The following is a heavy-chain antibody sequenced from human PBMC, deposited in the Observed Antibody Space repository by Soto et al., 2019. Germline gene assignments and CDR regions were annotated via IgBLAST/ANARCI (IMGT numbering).Heavy chain of an antibody. J-gene: IGHJ4*02. V-gene: IGHV4-34*01. CDR1: GGSFSGYY. CDR2: INHSGST. Sequence: QVQLQQWGAGLLKPSETLSLTCAVYGGSFSGYYWSWIRQPPGKGLEWIGEINHSGSTNYNPSLKSRVTISVDTSKNQFSLKLSSVTAADTAVYYCARGREDDFWSGYVDYWGQGTLFTVSS. D-gene: IGHD3-3*01. CDR3: ARGREDDFWSGYVDY.